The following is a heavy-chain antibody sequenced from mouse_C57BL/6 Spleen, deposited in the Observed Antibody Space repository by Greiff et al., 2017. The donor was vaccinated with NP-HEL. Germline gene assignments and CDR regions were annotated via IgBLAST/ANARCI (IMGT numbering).Heavy chain of an antibody. CDR1: GFTFSSYG. D-gene: IGHD3-3*01. V-gene: IGHV5-6*02. J-gene: IGHJ2*01. CDR3: ARNGDWDY. Sequence: DVMLVESGGDLVKPGGSLKLSCAASGFTFSSYGMSWVRQTPDKRLEWVATISSGGSYTYYPDSVKGRFTISRDNAKNTLYLQMSSLKSEDTAMYFCARNGDWDYWGQGTTLTVSA. CDR2: ISSGGSYT.